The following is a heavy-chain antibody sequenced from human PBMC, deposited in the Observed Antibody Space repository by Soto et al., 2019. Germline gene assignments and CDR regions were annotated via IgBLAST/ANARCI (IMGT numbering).Heavy chain of an antibody. Sequence: QVHLVQAGAEVRKPGASVQVSCKASGYNFSSHDIHWVRQAPGQGLEWMGWINAGNGNTRYSQKFQDRITITRHASASTAYMELSSLRSEDTAIYYCARDSFYCGGRYCYHYSFYMDVWGKGTTVTVSS. CDR3: ARDSFYCGGRYCYHYSFYMDV. CDR2: INAGNGNT. V-gene: IGHV1-3*01. J-gene: IGHJ6*03. D-gene: IGHD2-21*01. CDR1: GYNFSSHD.